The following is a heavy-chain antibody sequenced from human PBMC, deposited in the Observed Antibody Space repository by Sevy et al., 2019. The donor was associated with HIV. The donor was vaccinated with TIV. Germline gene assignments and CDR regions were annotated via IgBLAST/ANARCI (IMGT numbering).Heavy chain of an antibody. CDR1: GGSISLYY. CDR3: AREAKLGAPLGY. D-gene: IGHD3-16*01. CDR2: IYGSGST. Sequence: SETLSLTCTVSGGSISLYYWSWIRQPAGKGLEWIWHIYGSGSTSYNPSPKSRVTMSVDTSQNQISLKLTAVPAADTAVYYCAREAKLGAPLGYWGQGTLVTVSS. V-gene: IGHV4-4*07. J-gene: IGHJ4*02.